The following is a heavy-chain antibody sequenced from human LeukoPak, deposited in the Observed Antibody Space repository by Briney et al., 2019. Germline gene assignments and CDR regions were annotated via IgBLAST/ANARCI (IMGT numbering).Heavy chain of an antibody. Sequence: GGSLRLSCAASGFTFSSCWMHWVRQAPAKGLVWVSRINSDGSSTSYADSVKGRFTISRDNAKNTLYLQMNSLRAEDTAVYYCARIDRDSYHTADYWGQGTLVTVSS. CDR3: ARIDRDSYHTADY. D-gene: IGHD5-24*01. CDR1: GFTFSSCW. V-gene: IGHV3-74*01. J-gene: IGHJ4*02. CDR2: INSDGSST.